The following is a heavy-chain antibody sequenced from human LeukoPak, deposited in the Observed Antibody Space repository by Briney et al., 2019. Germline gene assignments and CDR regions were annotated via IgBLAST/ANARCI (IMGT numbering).Heavy chain of an antibody. D-gene: IGHD3-10*01. CDR2: IYYSGST. CDR3: ARDNGVTPRYYYGSGSYYNVGTFDY. CDR1: GGSISSSSYY. Sequence: SETLSLTCTVSGGSISSSSYYWGGIRQPPGKGLEWIGSIYYSGSTYYNPSLKSRVTISVDTSKNQFSLKLSSVTAADTAVYYCARDNGVTPRYYYGSGSYYNVGTFDYWGQGTLVTVSS. J-gene: IGHJ4*02. V-gene: IGHV4-39*07.